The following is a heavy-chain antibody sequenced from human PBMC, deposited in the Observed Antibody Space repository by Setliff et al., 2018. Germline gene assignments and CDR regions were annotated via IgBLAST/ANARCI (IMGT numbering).Heavy chain of an antibody. CDR1: GGSISSDY. J-gene: IGHJ3*02. V-gene: IGHV4-59*01. D-gene: IGHD2-15*01. Sequence: SETLSLTCTVSGGSISSDYWSWIRQSPGRGLEWIGYIYYSGTTNYNPSLKSRVIISVDTSKTQFSLRLSSVTAADTAVYFCARGCSSGSCYPRDAFAIWGQGTMVTVSS. CDR2: IYYSGTT. CDR3: ARGCSSGSCYPRDAFAI.